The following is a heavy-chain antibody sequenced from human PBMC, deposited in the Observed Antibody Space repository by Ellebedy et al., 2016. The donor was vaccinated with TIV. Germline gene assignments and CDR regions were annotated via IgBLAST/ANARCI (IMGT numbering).Heavy chain of an antibody. CDR1: GYTFTGYY. CDR2: INPNSGGT. CDR3: ATLPDPSPGPLLHEFYVMDV. V-gene: IGHV1-2*04. J-gene: IGHJ6*02. Sequence: ASVKVSCXASGYTFTGYYMHWVRQAPGQGLEWMGWINPNSGGTNYAQKFQGWVTMTRDTSISTAYMELSRLRSEDTAVYYCATLPDPSPGPLLHEFYVMDVWGQGTTVTVSS. D-gene: IGHD2-21*01.